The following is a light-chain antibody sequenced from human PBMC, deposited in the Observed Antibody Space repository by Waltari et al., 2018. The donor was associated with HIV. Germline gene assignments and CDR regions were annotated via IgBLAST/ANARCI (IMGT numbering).Light chain of an antibody. CDR2: ALR. Sequence: QSALTQPASVSGHPGQSINISCTGTNSDVGGYDYVLWYQHYPGTTPKLIIFALRNRPSGVSQRFSGSKSCNTAFLAIAGLQAEDEADFYCSSYASTTTSHVVFGGGTKLTVL. V-gene: IGLV2-14*03. CDR1: NSDVGGYDY. J-gene: IGLJ2*01. CDR3: SSYASTTTSHVV.